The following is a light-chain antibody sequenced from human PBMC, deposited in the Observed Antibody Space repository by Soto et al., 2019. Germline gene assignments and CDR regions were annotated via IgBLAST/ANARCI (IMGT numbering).Light chain of an antibody. Sequence: QSVLTQPASVSGSPLQSITISCTGTSSDVGSYNLVSWYQHHPGKAPKLMIYEVSKRPSGVSNRFSGSKSGNTASLTISGLQAEDEADYYCCSYAGSSTFPYVFGTGTKVTVL. CDR1: SSDVGSYNL. CDR3: CSYAGSSTFPYV. J-gene: IGLJ1*01. CDR2: EVS. V-gene: IGLV2-23*02.